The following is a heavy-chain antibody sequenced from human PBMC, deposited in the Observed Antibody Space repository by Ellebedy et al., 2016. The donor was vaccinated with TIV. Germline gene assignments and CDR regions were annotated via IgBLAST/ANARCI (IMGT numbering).Heavy chain of an antibody. Sequence: ASVKVSXXASGYTFTTYDINWVRQASGQGLAWMGWMNPSSGKTGYAQKFKGRVTMTSNTSTSTAYLDLTSLRSEDTAVYYCARGDSTLGSTWYNWFNPWGQGTLVTVSS. V-gene: IGHV1-8*01. CDR3: ARGDSTLGSTWYNWFNP. CDR2: MNPSSGKT. CDR1: GYTFTTYD. D-gene: IGHD6-13*01. J-gene: IGHJ5*02.